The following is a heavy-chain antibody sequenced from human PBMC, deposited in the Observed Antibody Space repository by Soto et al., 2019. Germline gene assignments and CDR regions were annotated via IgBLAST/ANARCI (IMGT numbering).Heavy chain of an antibody. CDR3: ARRYGYSFDY. Sequence: PSETLSLTYTVSGGSISSSSYYWGWIRQPPGKGLEWIGSIYYSGSTYYNPSLKSRVTISVDTSKNQFSLKLSSVTAADTAVYYCARRYGYSFDYWGQGTLVTVSS. V-gene: IGHV4-39*01. CDR1: GGSISSSSYY. J-gene: IGHJ4*02. D-gene: IGHD1-1*01. CDR2: IYYSGST.